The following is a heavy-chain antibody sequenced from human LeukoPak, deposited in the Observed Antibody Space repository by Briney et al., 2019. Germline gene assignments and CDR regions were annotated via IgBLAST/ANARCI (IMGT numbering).Heavy chain of an antibody. D-gene: IGHD3-22*01. CDR2: ISADGIGK. V-gene: IGHV3-30*04. CDR1: RNDH. Sequence: GGSLRLSCAPSRNDHMHWVRQAPGKGLEWVAGISADGIGKYYADSVKGRFTISRDNSKNTFYLQMNSLRAEDTAIYYCAREIGSSGYAGYFDYRGQGTLVTVSS. CDR3: AREIGSSGYAGYFDY. J-gene: IGHJ4*02.